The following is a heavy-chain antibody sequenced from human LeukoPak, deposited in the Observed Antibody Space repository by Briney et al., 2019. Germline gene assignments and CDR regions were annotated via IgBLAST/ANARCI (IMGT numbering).Heavy chain of an antibody. D-gene: IGHD2-2*01. CDR2: ILGGAGST. J-gene: IGHJ5*02. Sequence: GGSLRLSCSASGFSFSSDGMSWVRQAPGKGLEWVSGILGGAGSTYYADSVKGRFTISRDNAKNSLYLQMNSLRAEDTAVYYCARDSCSSTSCYGSNWFDPWGQGTLVTVSS. CDR1: GFSFSSDG. CDR3: ARDSCSSTSCYGSNWFDP. V-gene: IGHV3-23*01.